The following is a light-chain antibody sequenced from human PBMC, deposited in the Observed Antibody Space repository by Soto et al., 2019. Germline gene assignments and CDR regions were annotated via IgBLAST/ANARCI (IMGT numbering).Light chain of an antibody. CDR1: SSNIGAGYD. CDR2: GNS. V-gene: IGLV1-40*01. Sequence: QSALTQPPSVSGAPGQRVTISCTGSSSNIGAGYDVHWYQQLPGTAPKLLIYGNSNRPSGVPDRFSGSKSGTSASLAITGLQAEDEADYYCQSYDSSWRVFGGGTKLTVL. J-gene: IGLJ3*02. CDR3: QSYDSSWRV.